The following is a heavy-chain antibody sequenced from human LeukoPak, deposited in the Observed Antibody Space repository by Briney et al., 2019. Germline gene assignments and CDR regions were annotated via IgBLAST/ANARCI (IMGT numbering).Heavy chain of an antibody. D-gene: IGHD3-10*01. CDR1: GGSFSGYY. V-gene: IGHV4-34*01. CDR2: INHSGST. CDR3: ARATVNYYGSGSYPLYYFDY. J-gene: IGHJ4*02. Sequence: PSETLSLTCAVYGGSFSGYYWSWIRQPPGKGLEWIGEINHSGSTNYNPSLKSRVTISVDTSKNPFSLKLSSVTAADTAVYYCARATVNYYGSGSYPLYYFDYWGQGTLVTVSS.